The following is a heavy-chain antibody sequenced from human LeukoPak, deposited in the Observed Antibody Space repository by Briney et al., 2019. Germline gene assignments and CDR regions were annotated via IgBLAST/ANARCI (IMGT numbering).Heavy chain of an antibody. CDR3: AREGYVSFDY. J-gene: IGHJ4*02. CDR1: GGSFSGYY. D-gene: IGHD5-12*01. Sequence: SETLSLTCAVYGGSFSGYYWSWIRQPPGKGLEWIGEINHSGSTNYSPSLKSRVTISVNTSKNQLSLRLSSVTAADTAVYYCAREGYVSFDYWGQGTLVTVSS. CDR2: INHSGST. V-gene: IGHV4-34*01.